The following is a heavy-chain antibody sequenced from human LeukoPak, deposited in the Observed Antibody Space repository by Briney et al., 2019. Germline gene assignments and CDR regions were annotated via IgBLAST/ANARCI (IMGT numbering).Heavy chain of an antibody. D-gene: IGHD6-13*01. CDR2: ISAYNGNT. J-gene: IGHJ5*02. CDR3: ARSLYSSSRYEDYNWFDP. Sequence: ASVTVSCKASGYTVTIYGISWVRQAPGQGLEWMGWISAYNGNTNYAQKLQGRVTMTTDTSTSTAYMELRSLRSDDTAVYYCARSLYSSSRYEDYNWFDPWGRGTLVTVSS. CDR1: GYTVTIYG. V-gene: IGHV1-18*01.